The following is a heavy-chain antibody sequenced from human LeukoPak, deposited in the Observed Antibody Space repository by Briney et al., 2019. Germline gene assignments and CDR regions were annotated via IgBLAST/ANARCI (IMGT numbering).Heavy chain of an antibody. J-gene: IGHJ3*02. CDR2: ISGGGSST. CDR1: GFTFSSYG. V-gene: IGHV3-23*01. CDR3: ARRFYGDGPFDI. D-gene: IGHD4-17*01. Sequence: GGSLRLSCAGSGFTFSSYGMNWVRQAPGKGLEWVSGISGGGSSTYYADSVKGRFTISRDNSKNTLYLQMNSLRAEDTAIYYCARRFYGDGPFDIWGQGTMVTVSS.